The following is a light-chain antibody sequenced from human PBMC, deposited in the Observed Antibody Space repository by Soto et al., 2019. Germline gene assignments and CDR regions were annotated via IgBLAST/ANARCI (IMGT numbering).Light chain of an antibody. V-gene: IGKV3-15*01. CDR1: QGVTTN. CDR3: QQYNNWPFP. CDR2: DVS. Sequence: EIFMTQSPVTLSVSQGERATLTCRAGQGVTTNFAWYQQKSGQSPRLLIYDVSIRATGVPARFSATGSETDFTLTISGLRSEDSAVYFCQQYNNWPFPFGQGTRLAIK. J-gene: IGKJ5*01.